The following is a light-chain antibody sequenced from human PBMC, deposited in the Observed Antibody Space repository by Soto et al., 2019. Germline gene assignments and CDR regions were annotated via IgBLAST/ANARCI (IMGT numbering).Light chain of an antibody. J-gene: IGLJ2*01. V-gene: IGLV1-47*01. CDR1: SSNIGSNY. Sequence: QSVLTQPPSASGTPGQRVTISCSGSSSNIGSNYVYWYQQLPGTAPKLLIYRNNRRPSGVPDRFSGSKSGTSASLAISGLRSEDEADYYCAAWDDSLVVFGGGTKVTVL. CDR2: RNN. CDR3: AAWDDSLVV.